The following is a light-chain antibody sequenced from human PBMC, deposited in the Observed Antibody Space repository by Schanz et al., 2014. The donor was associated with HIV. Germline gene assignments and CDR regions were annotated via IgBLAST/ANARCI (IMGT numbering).Light chain of an antibody. CDR2: KAS. CDR3: QQYTTYAYT. V-gene: IGKV1-5*03. CDR1: QSISSW. J-gene: IGKJ2*01. Sequence: DIVMTQFPSTLSASVGDRVTITCRASQSISSWLAWYQQKPGKAPKLLIYKASSLQSGVPSRFSGSGSGTEFTLTISSLQPDDFATYYCQQYTTYAYTFGQGTRVEIK.